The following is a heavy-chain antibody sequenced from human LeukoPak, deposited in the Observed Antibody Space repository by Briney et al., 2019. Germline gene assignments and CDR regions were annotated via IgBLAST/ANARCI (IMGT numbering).Heavy chain of an antibody. J-gene: IGHJ6*03. V-gene: IGHV4-4*07. CDR2: IYTSGST. CDR3: ARECCPDYDILTGYYYYYYMDV. D-gene: IGHD3-9*01. Sequence: SETLSLTCTVSGGSISSHYWSWIRQPAGKGLEWIGRIYTSGSTNYNPSLKSRVTMSVDTSKNQFSLKLSSVTAADTAVYYCARECCPDYDILTGYYYYYYMDVWGKGTTVTVSS. CDR1: GGSISSHY.